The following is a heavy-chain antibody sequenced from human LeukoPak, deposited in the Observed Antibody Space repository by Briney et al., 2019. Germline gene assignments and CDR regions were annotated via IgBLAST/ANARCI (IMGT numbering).Heavy chain of an antibody. V-gene: IGHV1-8*01. D-gene: IGHD4-17*01. CDR3: ARGRTTVTSRALGY. J-gene: IGHJ4*02. Sequence: ASVKVSCKASGYTFTSYDINWVRQATGQGLEWMGWMNPNSGNTGYAQKFQGRVTMTRNTSISTAYMELSSLRSEDTAVYYCARGRTTVTSRALGYWGQGTLVTVSS. CDR2: MNPNSGNT. CDR1: GYTFTSYD.